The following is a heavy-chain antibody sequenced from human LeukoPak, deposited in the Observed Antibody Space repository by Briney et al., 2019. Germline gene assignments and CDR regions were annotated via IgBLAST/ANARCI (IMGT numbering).Heavy chain of an antibody. CDR3: ARARVWFGELSGYFDY. V-gene: IGHV3-53*01. J-gene: IGHJ4*02. CDR1: GFTVSSNY. D-gene: IGHD3-10*01. CDR2: IYSGGST. Sequence: GGSLRLSCAASGFTVSSNYMSWGRQDLGEEREWGSVIYSGGSTYYAYSVKGRFTISSDNSKNTLYPQMNSLRPEATDAYYCARARVWFGELSGYFDYWGQGTLVTVSS.